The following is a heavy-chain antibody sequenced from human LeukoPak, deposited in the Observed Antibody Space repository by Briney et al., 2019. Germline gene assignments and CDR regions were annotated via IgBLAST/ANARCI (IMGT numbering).Heavy chain of an antibody. V-gene: IGHV4-39*01. Sequence: SETLSLTCTVSGGSISSSSYYWGWIRQSPGKGLEWIGSIYYSGGTYHNPSLKSRVTIFIDTSKNQFSLKLSSVTAADTAVYYCARGPLIPPYYDILTGYYMEYFQHWGQGTLVTVSS. J-gene: IGHJ1*01. CDR3: ARGPLIPPYYDILTGYYMEYFQH. CDR1: GGSISSSSYY. CDR2: IYYSGGT. D-gene: IGHD3-9*01.